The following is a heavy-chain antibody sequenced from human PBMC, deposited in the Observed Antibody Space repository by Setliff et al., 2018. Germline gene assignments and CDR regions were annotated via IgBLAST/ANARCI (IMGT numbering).Heavy chain of an antibody. J-gene: IGHJ3*02. CDR1: GGSFSGYY. D-gene: IGHD1-26*01. Sequence: PSETLSLTCAVYGGSFSGYYWSWIRQPPGKGLEWIGEINHSGSTNYNPSLKSRVTISVDTSKNQFSLKLSSVTAADTAVYYCARDRRIVGARHAFDIWGQGTTVTVSS. CDR3: ARDRRIVGARHAFDI. V-gene: IGHV4-34*01. CDR2: INHSGST.